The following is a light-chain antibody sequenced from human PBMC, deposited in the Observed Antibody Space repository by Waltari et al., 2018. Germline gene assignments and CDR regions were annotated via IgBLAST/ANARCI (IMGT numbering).Light chain of an antibody. CDR2: GAS. J-gene: IGKJ3*01. CDR1: QSVSSSN. Sequence: EIVLTQSPVTLSLSPGERATLSCRASQSVSSSNLAWYQQKPGQAPRLLIYGASPRATGIPARFSGSGSGTDFTLTISSLEPEDFAVYYCQHRDHWPPDATFGPGTKVDIK. CDR3: QHRDHWPPDAT. V-gene: IGKV3D-20*02.